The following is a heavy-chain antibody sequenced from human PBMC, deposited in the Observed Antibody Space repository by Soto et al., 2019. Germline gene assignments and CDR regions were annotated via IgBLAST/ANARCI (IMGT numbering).Heavy chain of an antibody. CDR3: ARPKTIGAAAGKGWFDP. CDR2: IYHSGRT. Sequence: SETLSLTCAVSGGSISSGGYSWSWIRQPPGKGLEWIGYIYHSGRTYYNPSLKSRVTISVDTSKNQFSLKLTSVTAADMAMYYCARPKTIGAAAGKGWFDPWGQGTLVTVS. V-gene: IGHV4-30-2*03. D-gene: IGHD6-13*01. J-gene: IGHJ5*02. CDR1: GGSISSGGYS.